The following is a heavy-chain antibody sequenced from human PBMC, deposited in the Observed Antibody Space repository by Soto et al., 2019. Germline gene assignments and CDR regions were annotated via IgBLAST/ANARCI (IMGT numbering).Heavy chain of an antibody. CDR1: GDSISSSSYY. CDR2: IYYRGST. V-gene: IGHV4-39*01. Sequence: QLQLQESGPGLVKPSETLSLTCTVSGDSISSSSYYWGWIRQPPGKGLEWIGTIYYRGSTYYNPSLKSRVTISVETSKKQCSVKLRSVTAADTAVYYCARQIRGVRGYFSSIDYWGQGTLVPVSS. CDR3: ARQIRGVRGYFSSIDY. D-gene: IGHD6-6*01. J-gene: IGHJ4*02.